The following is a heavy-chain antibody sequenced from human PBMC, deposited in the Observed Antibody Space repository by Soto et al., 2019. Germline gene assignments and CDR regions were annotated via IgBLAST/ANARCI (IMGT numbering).Heavy chain of an antibody. V-gene: IGHV4-59*01. Sequence: SETLSLTCTVSGGSISSYYWSWIRQPPGKGLEWIGYIYYSGSTNYNPSLKSRVTISVDTSKNQFSLKLSSVTAADTAVYYCARGGGSWYGYYYYGMDVWGQGTTVTVSS. CDR2: IYYSGST. J-gene: IGHJ6*02. D-gene: IGHD6-13*01. CDR1: GGSISSYY. CDR3: ARGGGSWYGYYYYGMDV.